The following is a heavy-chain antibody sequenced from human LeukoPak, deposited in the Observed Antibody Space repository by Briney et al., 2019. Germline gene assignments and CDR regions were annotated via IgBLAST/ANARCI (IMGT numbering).Heavy chain of an antibody. CDR2: IYPGDSDT. J-gene: IGHJ4*02. D-gene: IGHD5-24*01. V-gene: IGHV5-51*01. Sequence: GESLKISCKGSGYIFINYWIGWVRQMPGKGLEWIGIIYPGDSDTRYSPSFQGQVTISADKSISTAYLQWSSLRASDTAMYYCARHGGRSRDGYNFGYWGQGTLVAVSS. CDR3: ARHGGRSRDGYNFGY. CDR1: GYIFINYW.